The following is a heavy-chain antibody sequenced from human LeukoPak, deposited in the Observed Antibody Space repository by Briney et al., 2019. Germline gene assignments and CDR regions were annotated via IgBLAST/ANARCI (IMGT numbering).Heavy chain of an antibody. CDR3: ARALTGDAGYYYYMDV. Sequence: ASVKVSCKASGYTFTSYGISWVRQAPGQGLEWMGWISAYNGNTNYAQKFQGRVTITADESTSTAYMELSSLRSEDMAVYYCARALTGDAGYYYYMDVWGKGTTVTVSS. V-gene: IGHV1-18*03. D-gene: IGHD7-27*01. CDR2: ISAYNGNT. CDR1: GYTFTSYG. J-gene: IGHJ6*03.